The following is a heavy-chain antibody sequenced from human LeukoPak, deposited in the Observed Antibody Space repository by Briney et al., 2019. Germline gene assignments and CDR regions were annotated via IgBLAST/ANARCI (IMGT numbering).Heavy chain of an antibody. CDR2: ISYDGSNK. V-gene: IGHV3-30-3*01. D-gene: IGHD5-24*01. Sequence: GGSLRLSCAASGLTFSSYAMHWVRQAPGKGLEWVAVISYDGSNKYYADSVKGRFTISRDNSKNTLYLQMNSLRAEDTAVYYCARDGVEMATIPGYFDYWGQGTLVTVSS. J-gene: IGHJ4*02. CDR3: ARDGVEMATIPGYFDY. CDR1: GLTFSSYA.